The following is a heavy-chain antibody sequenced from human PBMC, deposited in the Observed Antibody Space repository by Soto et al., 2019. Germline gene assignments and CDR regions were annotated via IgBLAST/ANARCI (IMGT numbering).Heavy chain of an antibody. Sequence: GGSLRLSCAASGFTFSNAWMNWVRQAPGKGLEWVGRIKSKTDGGTTDYAAPVKGRFTISRDDSKNTLYLQMNSLKTEDTAVYYCTTLEQWLVPDAFDIWGQGTMVTVSS. CDR1: GFTFSNAW. D-gene: IGHD6-19*01. CDR2: IKSKTDGGTT. CDR3: TTLEQWLVPDAFDI. J-gene: IGHJ3*02. V-gene: IGHV3-15*07.